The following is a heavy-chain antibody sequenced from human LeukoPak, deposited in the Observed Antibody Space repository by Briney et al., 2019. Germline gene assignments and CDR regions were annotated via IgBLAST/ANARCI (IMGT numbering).Heavy chain of an antibody. CDR1: GFTFSTFT. V-gene: IGHV4-34*01. J-gene: IGHJ4*02. Sequence: PGGSLRLSCAASGFTFSTFTMSWIRQPPGKGLEWIGEINHSGSTNYNPSLKSRVTISVDTSKNQFSLKLSSVTAADTAVYYCARGRRNYYGSGIQFDYWGQGTLVTVSS. CDR2: INHSGST. D-gene: IGHD3-10*01. CDR3: ARGRRNYYGSGIQFDY.